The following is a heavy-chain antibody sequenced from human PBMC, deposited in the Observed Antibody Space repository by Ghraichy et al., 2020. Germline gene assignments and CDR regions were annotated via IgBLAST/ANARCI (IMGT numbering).Heavy chain of an antibody. CDR2: IFYSGST. V-gene: IGHV4-59*01. CDR3: AGAERDYFDY. J-gene: IGHJ4*02. Sequence: SETLSLTCTVSGDSISPYYWSWIRQPPGKGLEWIGFIFYSGSTSYNPSLKSRVTISLDTSKNQFSLGLKSVTAADTAFYYCAGAERDYFDYWGQGTLVTVSS. CDR1: GDSISPYY.